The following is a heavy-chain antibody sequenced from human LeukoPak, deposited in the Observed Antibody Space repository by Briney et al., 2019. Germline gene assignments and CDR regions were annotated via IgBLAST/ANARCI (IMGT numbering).Heavy chain of an antibody. J-gene: IGHJ3*02. V-gene: IGHV1-2*02. CDR2: IDPNNGDT. Sequence: ASVTVSCKASAYTFTGYYLHWVRQAPGQGLQWMGWIDPNNGDTDYAQKFQGRVTMTRDRSISTAYMELGRLTSDDTAVYYCARRSRNGLDAFDIWGQGTMVTVSS. D-gene: IGHD1-14*01. CDR3: ARRSRNGLDAFDI. CDR1: AYTFTGYY.